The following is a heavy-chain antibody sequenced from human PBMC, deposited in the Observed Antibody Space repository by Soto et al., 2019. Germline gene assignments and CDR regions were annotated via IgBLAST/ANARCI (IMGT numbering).Heavy chain of an antibody. V-gene: IGHV4-39*01. CDR3: ARHFCPNGACRYFDY. CDR2: IYYSGST. Sequence: SETLSLTCTVSGGSISNSDYYWGWIRQPPGKGLEWIGTIYYSGSTYYSPSLKSRVTISVDTSKKQFSLKLSSVTAADTAVYYCARHFCPNGACRYFDYWGQGTLVTVSS. J-gene: IGHJ4*02. CDR1: GGSISNSDYY. D-gene: IGHD2-8*01.